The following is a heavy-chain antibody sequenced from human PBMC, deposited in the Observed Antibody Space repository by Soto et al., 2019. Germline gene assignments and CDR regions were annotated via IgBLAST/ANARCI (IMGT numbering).Heavy chain of an antibody. CDR2: IYWDDDK. CDR1: GFSLTTSGVG. V-gene: IGHV2-5*02. Sequence: QITLNESGPPVVRPTETLTLTCRFSGFSLTTSGVGVGWIRQSPGKAPEWLALIYWDDDKRYSASLKSRLTITKDTSKNQVVVTVSDLDPTDTATYYCAHRVLRTVFGLVTTTAIYFDFWGQGTPVAVSS. CDR3: AHRVLRTVFGLVTTTAIYFDF. D-gene: IGHD3-3*01. J-gene: IGHJ4*02.